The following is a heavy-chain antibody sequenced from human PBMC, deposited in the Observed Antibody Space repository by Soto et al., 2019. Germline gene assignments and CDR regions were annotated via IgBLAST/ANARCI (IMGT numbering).Heavy chain of an antibody. D-gene: IGHD3-3*01. CDR3: ARSPPVTIFGVVMASPSDYYGMDV. CDR2: IIPIFGTA. J-gene: IGHJ6*02. CDR1: GGTFSSYA. Sequence: SVKVSCTSSGGTFSSYAISWVRQTPGQGREWMGGIIPIFGTADYTQKFQGRVTITADESTSTAYMELSSLRSEDTAMYYCARSPPVTIFGVVMASPSDYYGMDVWGQGTTVTVSS. V-gene: IGHV1-69*13.